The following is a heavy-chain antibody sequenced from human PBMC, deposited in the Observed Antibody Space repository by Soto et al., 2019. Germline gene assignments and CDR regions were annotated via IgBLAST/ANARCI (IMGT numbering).Heavy chain of an antibody. CDR2: INPSGGST. CDR3: ARDLSKGIAAHGGMDV. D-gene: IGHD6-13*01. V-gene: IGHV1-46*01. CDR1: GYTFTSYY. J-gene: IGHJ6*02. Sequence: GASVKVSCKASGYTFTSYYMHWVRQAPGQGLEWMGIINPSGGSTSYAQKFQGRVTMTRDTSTSTVYMELSSLRSEDTAVYYCARDLSKGIAAHGGMDVWGQGTTVTVSS.